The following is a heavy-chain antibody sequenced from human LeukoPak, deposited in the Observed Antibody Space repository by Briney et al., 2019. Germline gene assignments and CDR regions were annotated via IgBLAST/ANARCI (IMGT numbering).Heavy chain of an antibody. CDR3: AKGYYGSGSYGWFDY. CDR1: GFTFTSSC. V-gene: IGHV3-23*01. J-gene: IGHJ4*02. Sequence: GGTLRLSCAASGFTFTSSCMIWVRQAPGKGLEWVSATSGSGNRTYHADSVKGRFTISRDNSKNTLYLHMNSLRAEDTAVYYCAKGYYGSGSYGWFDYWGQGTLVTVSS. CDR2: TSGSGNRT. D-gene: IGHD3-10*01.